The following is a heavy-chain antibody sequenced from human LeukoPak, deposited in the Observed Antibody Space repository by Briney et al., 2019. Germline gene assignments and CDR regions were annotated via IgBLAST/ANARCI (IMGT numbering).Heavy chain of an antibody. CDR1: GGTFSSYA. Sequence: ASVKVSCKASGGTFSSYAISWVRQAPGQGLEWMGRVIPIFGKANYAQKFQGRVTITADKSTSTAYMELSSLRSEDTAVYYCAIRDIVVVPAAPGYYYGMDVWGQGTTVTVSS. J-gene: IGHJ6*02. CDR2: VIPIFGKA. V-gene: IGHV1-69*04. CDR3: AIRDIVVVPAAPGYYYGMDV. D-gene: IGHD2-2*01.